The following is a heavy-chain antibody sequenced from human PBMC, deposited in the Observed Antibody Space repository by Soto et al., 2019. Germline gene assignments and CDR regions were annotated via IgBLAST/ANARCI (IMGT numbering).Heavy chain of an antibody. CDR3: ARDPHYFYDSTGYYDY. Sequence: GGSLRLSCTASGFSFSTYAMSWVRQAPGKGLEWVSHINSSGSNTNYADSVKGRFTISRDNAKNTLYLQMNSLRAEDTAVYYCARDPHYFYDSTGYYDYWGQGTLVTVSS. D-gene: IGHD3-22*01. CDR1: GFSFSTYA. CDR2: INSSGSNT. J-gene: IGHJ4*02. V-gene: IGHV3-74*01.